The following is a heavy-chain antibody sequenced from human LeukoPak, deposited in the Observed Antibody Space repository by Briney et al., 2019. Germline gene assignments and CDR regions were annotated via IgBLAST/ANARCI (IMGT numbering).Heavy chain of an antibody. CDR1: GESLNGHY. Sequence: ASETLSLTCAVYGESLNGHYWSWIRQSPGKGLEWIGEGSERGGTKFNPSLKSRVTISADTSKNQFSLKLSSVTAADTAVYHCAKNGQSGFSFDPWGRGTLVTVSS. J-gene: IGHJ5*02. D-gene: IGHD1-26*01. CDR3: AKNGQSGFSFDP. CDR2: GSERGGT. V-gene: IGHV4-34*01.